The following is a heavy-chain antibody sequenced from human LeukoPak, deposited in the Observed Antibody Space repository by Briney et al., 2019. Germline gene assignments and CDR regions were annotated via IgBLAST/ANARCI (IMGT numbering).Heavy chain of an antibody. CDR2: IYYSGST. Sequence: SETLSLTCTVSGGSISSSSYYWGWIRQPPGKGLEWIGSIYYSGSTYYNPSLKSRVTISIDRSTHQFSLNLSSVTAADTAVYYCAGATVTYYFDYWGQGTLVTVSS. J-gene: IGHJ4*02. D-gene: IGHD3-10*01. V-gene: IGHV4-39*07. CDR1: GGSISSSSYY. CDR3: AGATVTYYFDY.